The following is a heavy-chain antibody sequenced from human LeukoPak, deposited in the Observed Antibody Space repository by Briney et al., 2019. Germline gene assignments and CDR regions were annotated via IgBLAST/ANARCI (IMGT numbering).Heavy chain of an antibody. Sequence: SETLSLTCTVSGGSISSYYWSWIRQPAGKGLGWIGRIYTSGSTNYNPSLKSRVTMSVDTSKNHFSLKLTSVTAADTAVYYCARRGSSGWYADFDYWGRGTLVTVSS. CDR1: GGSISSYY. J-gene: IGHJ4*01. D-gene: IGHD6-19*01. CDR2: IYTSGST. CDR3: ARRGSSGWYADFDY. V-gene: IGHV4-4*07.